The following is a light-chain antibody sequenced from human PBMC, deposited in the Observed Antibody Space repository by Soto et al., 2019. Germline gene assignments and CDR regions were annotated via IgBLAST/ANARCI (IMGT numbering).Light chain of an antibody. CDR2: DVS. CDR1: SSDVGGYNY. J-gene: IGLJ2*01. V-gene: IGLV2-11*01. CDR3: CSYAGSRGV. Sequence: QSALTQPRSVSGSPGQSVTISCTGTSSDVGGYNYVSWYQQHPGKAPKLIIYDVSKRPSGVPDRFSGSKSGNTASLTIAGLQADDEADYYCCSYAGSRGVFGGWHQLTVL.